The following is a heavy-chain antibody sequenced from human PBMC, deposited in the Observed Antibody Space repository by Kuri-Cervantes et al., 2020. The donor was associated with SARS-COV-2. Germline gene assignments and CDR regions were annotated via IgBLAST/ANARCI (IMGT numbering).Heavy chain of an antibody. J-gene: IGHJ4*02. D-gene: IGHD2-2*01. Sequence: LSLTCAASGFTFGDYYMTWIRQAPGKGLEWVSYISGSSTTIYNADSVKGRFTISRDNAKNSLYLQMNSLRAEDTAVYYCAREHCSSTSCYGLDYWGQGTLVTVSS. CDR3: AREHCSSTSCYGLDY. CDR1: GFTFGDYY. V-gene: IGHV3-11*04. CDR2: ISGSSTTI.